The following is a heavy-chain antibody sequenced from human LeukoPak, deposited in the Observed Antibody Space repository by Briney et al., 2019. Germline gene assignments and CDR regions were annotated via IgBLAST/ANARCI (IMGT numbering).Heavy chain of an antibody. CDR1: GFTFSDYY. CDR3: AKVLRYFDWLSGFDS. V-gene: IGHV3-23*01. D-gene: IGHD3-9*01. Sequence: PGGSLRLSCAASGFTFSDYYMSWIRQAPGKGLEWVSGISDSGSSTYYADSVKGRFTISRDNSKNTLYIHMNSLRAEDTAVYYCAKVLRYFDWLSGFDSWGQGTLVAVSS. CDR2: ISDSGSST. J-gene: IGHJ4*02.